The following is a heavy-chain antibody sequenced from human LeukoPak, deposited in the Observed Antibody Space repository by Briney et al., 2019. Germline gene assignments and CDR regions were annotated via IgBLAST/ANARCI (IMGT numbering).Heavy chain of an antibody. V-gene: IGHV4-59*08. CDR1: RGSISSHY. Sequence: SETLSLTCTVSRGSISSHYWSWIRQPPGKGLEWIGYIYYNGSTNYNPSLKSRVTISVDTSKNQFSLNLSSVTAADTAVYYCARHRYVWGSYRYDYWGQGTLVTVSS. CDR3: ARHRYVWGSYRYDY. CDR2: IYYNGST. J-gene: IGHJ4*02. D-gene: IGHD3-16*02.